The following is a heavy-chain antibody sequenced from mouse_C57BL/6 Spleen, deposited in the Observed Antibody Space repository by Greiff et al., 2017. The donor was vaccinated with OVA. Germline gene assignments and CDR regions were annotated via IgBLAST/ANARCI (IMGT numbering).Heavy chain of an antibody. Sequence: VQLQQPGAELVRPGSSVKLSCKASGYTFTSYWMHWVKQRPIQGLEWIGNIDPSDSETHYNQKFKDKATLTVDKSSSTAYMQLSSVTSEDSAVYYCARGRYAMDYWGQGTSVTVSS. J-gene: IGHJ4*01. CDR1: GYTFTSYW. V-gene: IGHV1-52*01. CDR3: ARGRYAMDY. CDR2: IDPSDSET.